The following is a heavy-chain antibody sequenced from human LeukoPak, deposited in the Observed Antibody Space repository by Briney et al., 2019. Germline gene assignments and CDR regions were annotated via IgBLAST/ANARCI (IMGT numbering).Heavy chain of an antibody. Sequence: SETLSLTCSISGDSIRRNYWSWIRQPPGKGLGWIGYIHYSGNTNYNPSLKSRASISVATSKTQFSLKLTSVTAAPTAVYYGADYRSGTHYNSYYFDDWGQGTLVTVSS. J-gene: IGHJ4*02. CDR3: ADYRSGTHYNSYYFDD. D-gene: IGHD3-10*01. CDR2: IHYSGNT. V-gene: IGHV4-59*08. CDR1: GDSIRRNY.